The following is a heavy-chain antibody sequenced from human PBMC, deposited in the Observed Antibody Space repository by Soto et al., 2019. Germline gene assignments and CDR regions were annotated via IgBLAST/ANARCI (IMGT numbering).Heavy chain of an antibody. CDR2: ISAHRGHT. Sequence: QVQLVQSAPELTKPGASVKVSCRVSGHISGHYGISWVRLRAGQGLEWMGWISAHRGHTNYAHKFRGRVTMTTDPSTATVSMELMNLLSDDTAVYFCARDGDQGDQRFCDNWGQGTLVTVSS. D-gene: IGHD3-16*01. V-gene: IGHV1-18*01. J-gene: IGHJ4*02. CDR3: ARDGDQGDQRFCDN. CDR1: GHISGHYG.